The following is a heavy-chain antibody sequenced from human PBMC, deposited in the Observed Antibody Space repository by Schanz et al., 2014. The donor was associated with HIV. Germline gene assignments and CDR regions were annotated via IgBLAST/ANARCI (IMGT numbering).Heavy chain of an antibody. CDR1: GGTFINYA. CDR3: ASGRRSGIGWRMDV. V-gene: IGHV1-69*01. Sequence: QVQLVQSGAEVKMPGSSVKVFCRASGGTFINYAFSWVRQAPGQGLEWMGGIIPLSGTPFYAQKFQGRVSMTADPSTNTAYMEMRGLRFEDTAVYYCASGRRSGIGWRMDVWGQGTTVSVSS. D-gene: IGHD6-19*01. J-gene: IGHJ6*02. CDR2: IIPLSGTP.